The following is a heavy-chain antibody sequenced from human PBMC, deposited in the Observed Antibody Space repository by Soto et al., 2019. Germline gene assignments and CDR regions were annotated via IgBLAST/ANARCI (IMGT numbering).Heavy chain of an antibody. V-gene: IGHV3-53*01. CDR2: IYRSGSA. CDR3: ARSMMVRGVLFDY. CDR1: GFTVSSNY. D-gene: IGHD3-10*01. Sequence: EVQLVESGGGLIQPGGSLRLSCAASGFTVSSNYMSWVRQAPGKGFEWVSVIYRSGSAYYADSVKGRFTISRKNSKNTLSLQMNSLRAEDTAVYYCARSMMVRGVLFDYWGRGTLVTVSS. J-gene: IGHJ4*02.